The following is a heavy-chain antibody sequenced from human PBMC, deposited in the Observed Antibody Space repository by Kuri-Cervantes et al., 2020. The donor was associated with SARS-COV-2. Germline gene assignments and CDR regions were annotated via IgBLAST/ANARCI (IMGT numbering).Heavy chain of an antibody. CDR3: ARDPGPHTIFGVVDYYYYMDV. CDR2: IYTSGST. J-gene: IGHJ6*03. Sequence: SETLSLTCTVSGGSISSSSYYWSWIRQPAGKGLEWIGRIYTSGSTNYNPSLKSRVTMSVDTSKNQFSLKLSSVTAADTAVYYCARDPGPHTIFGVVDYYYYMDVWGKGTTDTVSS. CDR1: GGSISSSSYY. D-gene: IGHD3-3*01. V-gene: IGHV4-61*02.